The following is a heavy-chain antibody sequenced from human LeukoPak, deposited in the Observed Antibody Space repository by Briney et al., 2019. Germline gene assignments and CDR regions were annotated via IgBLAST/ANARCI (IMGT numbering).Heavy chain of an antibody. CDR2: IYYSGST. D-gene: IGHD5-24*01. J-gene: IGHJ4*02. CDR3: ASSVEMATIDY. V-gene: IGHV4-59*01. CDR1: GGSISSYC. Sequence: SETLSLTCTVSGGSISSYCWSWIRQPPGKGLEWIGYIYYSGSTNYNPSLKSRVTISVDTSKNQFSLKLSSVTAADTAVYYCASSVEMATIDYWGQGTLVTVSS.